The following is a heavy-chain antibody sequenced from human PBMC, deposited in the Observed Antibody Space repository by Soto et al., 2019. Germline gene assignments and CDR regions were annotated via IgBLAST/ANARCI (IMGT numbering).Heavy chain of an antibody. V-gene: IGHV3-53*04. CDR3: ARGPLPRGFDY. Sequence: GLPMILSCAASEVTVSSNYMSWVRQAPGKGLEWVSVIYSGGSTYYADSVKGRFTISRHNSKNTLYLQMNSLRAEDTAVYYCARGPLPRGFDYWGQGTLVTVSS. J-gene: IGHJ4*02. CDR1: EVTVSSNY. D-gene: IGHD2-15*01. CDR2: IYSGGST.